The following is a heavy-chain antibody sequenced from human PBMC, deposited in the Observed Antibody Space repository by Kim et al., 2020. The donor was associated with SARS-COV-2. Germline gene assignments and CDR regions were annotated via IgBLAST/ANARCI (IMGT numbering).Heavy chain of an antibody. D-gene: IGHD3-10*01. CDR2: IGRRGTNT. V-gene: IGHV3-23*01. J-gene: IGHJ6*02. Sequence: GGSLRLSCAGSGFTFDSFVMSWVRQAPGRGLEWVAAIGRRGTNTFYAESMKGRITISRDSSRDTLHLQMNSLRVEDTAVYYCAKSGWFGGLPAIGYYYDMDVWGQGTTVTVSS. CDR1: GFTFDSFV. CDR3: AKSGWFGGLPAIGYYYDMDV.